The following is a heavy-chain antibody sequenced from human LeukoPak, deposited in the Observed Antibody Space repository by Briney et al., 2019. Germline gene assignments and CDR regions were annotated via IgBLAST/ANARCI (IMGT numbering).Heavy chain of an antibody. V-gene: IGHV3-43*02. CDR2: ISGDGGST. CDR1: GFTFDDYA. J-gene: IGHJ4*02. CDR3: AKSFLRDGYNYGSDY. Sequence: GGSLRLSCAASGFTFDDYAMHWVRQAPGKGPEWVSLISGDGGSTYYADSVEGRFTISRDNSKNSLYLQMNSLRTEDTALYYCAKSFLRDGYNYGSDYWGQGTLVTVSS. D-gene: IGHD5-24*01.